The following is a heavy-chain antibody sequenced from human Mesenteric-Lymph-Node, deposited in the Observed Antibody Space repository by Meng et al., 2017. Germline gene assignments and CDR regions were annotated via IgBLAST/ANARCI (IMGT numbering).Heavy chain of an antibody. V-gene: IGHV4-4*02. Sequence: VQRRETSPGLGKLWGTLSLPCVSSGGSISGSNGWTWVRQPPGKGLEWIGEIYHSGSTNYNPSLKSRVTISVDKSKNQFSLNLSSVTAADTAVYYCARGGTGEMDYWGQGTLVTVSS. CDR2: IYHSGST. CDR3: ARGGTGEMDY. J-gene: IGHJ4*02. CDR1: GGSISGSNG.